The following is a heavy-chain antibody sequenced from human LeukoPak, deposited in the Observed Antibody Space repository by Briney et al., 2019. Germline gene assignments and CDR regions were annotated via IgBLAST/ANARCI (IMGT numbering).Heavy chain of an antibody. CDR2: VNPSGGST. Sequence: ASVKVSCKASGYTFTSYYMHWVRQAPGQGLEWVGIVNPSGGSTTYAQKFQGRVTMTRDTSTSTVYVDLSSLRSEDTAVYYCARGAVAGRRFDYWGQGTLVTVSS. D-gene: IGHD6-19*01. CDR3: ARGAVAGRRFDY. J-gene: IGHJ4*02. CDR1: GYTFTSYY. V-gene: IGHV1-46*03.